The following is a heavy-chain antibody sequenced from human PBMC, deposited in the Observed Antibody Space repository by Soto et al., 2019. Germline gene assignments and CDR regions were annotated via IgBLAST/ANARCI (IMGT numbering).Heavy chain of an antibody. D-gene: IGHD5-12*01. V-gene: IGHV4-31*03. CDR1: GGSISSGGYY. J-gene: IGHJ4*02. Sequence: SETLSLTCTVSGGSISSGGYYWSWIRQHPGKGLEWIGYIYYSGSTYYNPSLKSRVTISVDTSKNQFSLKLSSVTAADTAVYYCAREALGRAGDTWMFFDYWGQGTLVTVSS. CDR3: AREALGRAGDTWMFFDY. CDR2: IYYSGST.